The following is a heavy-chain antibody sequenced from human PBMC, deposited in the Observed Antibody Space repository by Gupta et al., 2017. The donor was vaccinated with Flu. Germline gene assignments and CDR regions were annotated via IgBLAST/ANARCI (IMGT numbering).Heavy chain of an antibody. CDR2: IITIFGTA. V-gene: IGHV1-69*06. Sequence: QVQLVQSGAEVKKPGSSVKVSCKASGGTFSSYAISWVRQAPGQGLEWMGGIITIFGTANYAQKFQGRVTITADKSTSTAYMELSSLRSEDTAVYYCARDRPEYCSGGSCYPSPYYYYYGMDVWGQGTTVTVSS. D-gene: IGHD2-15*01. J-gene: IGHJ6*02. CDR1: GGTFSSYA. CDR3: ARDRPEYCSGGSCYPSPYYYYYGMDV.